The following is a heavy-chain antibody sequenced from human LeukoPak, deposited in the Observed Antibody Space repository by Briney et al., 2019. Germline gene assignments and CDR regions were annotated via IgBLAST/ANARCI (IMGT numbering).Heavy chain of an antibody. V-gene: IGHV3-30*04. CDR3: ARDFGDILTGYYNVEDYFDY. J-gene: IGHJ4*02. CDR1: GFTFSSHA. D-gene: IGHD3-9*01. Sequence: GGSLRLSCAASGFTFSSHAMHWVRQAPGKGLEWVAVISYDGSNKYYADSVKGRFTISRDNSKNTLYLQMNSLRAEDTAVYYCARDFGDILTGYYNVEDYFDYWGQGTLVTVSS. CDR2: ISYDGSNK.